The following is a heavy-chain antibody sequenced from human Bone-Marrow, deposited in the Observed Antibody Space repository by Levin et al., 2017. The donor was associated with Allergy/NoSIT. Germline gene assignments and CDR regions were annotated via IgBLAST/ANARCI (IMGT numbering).Heavy chain of an antibody. CDR2: IIPILGIA. Sequence: EASVKVSCKASGGTFSSYAISWVRQAPGQGLEWMGRIIPILGIANYAQKFQGRVTITADKSTSTAYMELSSLRSEDTAVYYCARDRHYDILTGYHHFDYWGQGTLVTVSS. V-gene: IGHV1-69*04. CDR3: ARDRHYDILTGYHHFDY. J-gene: IGHJ4*02. D-gene: IGHD3-9*01. CDR1: GGTFSSYA.